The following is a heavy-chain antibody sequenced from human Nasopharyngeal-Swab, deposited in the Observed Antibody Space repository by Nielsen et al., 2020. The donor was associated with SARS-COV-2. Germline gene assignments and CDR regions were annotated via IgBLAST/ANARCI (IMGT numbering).Heavy chain of an antibody. CDR2: ISHDGDVK. CDR3: AKDLSSCWGGDY. Sequence: GESLKISCAASGFSITSYGMQWVRQAPGKGLEWVALISHDGDVKYHADSVKGRFTISRGISKNTVYLQMNSLSVEDTAVYYCAKDLSSCWGGDYWGQGTLVAVSS. J-gene: IGHJ4*02. D-gene: IGHD6-19*01. V-gene: IGHV3-30*18. CDR1: GFSITSYG.